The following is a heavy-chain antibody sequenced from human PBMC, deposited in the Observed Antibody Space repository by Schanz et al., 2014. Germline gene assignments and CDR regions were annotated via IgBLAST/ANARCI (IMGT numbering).Heavy chain of an antibody. J-gene: IGHJ3*01. D-gene: IGHD5-12*01. CDR1: GFTFSYYN. V-gene: IGHV3-21*04. CDR3: ARDGGRDGYNLAFDV. CDR2: VSSSSTYI. Sequence: EVQLVESGGGLVKPGGSLRLSCAASGFTFSYYNMNWVRQAPGKGLEWVSSVSSSSTYIFYADSVRGRFIISRDSSKNTLFLQMNSLRAEDTAVYFCARDGGRDGYNLAFDVWGQGTLVTVSS.